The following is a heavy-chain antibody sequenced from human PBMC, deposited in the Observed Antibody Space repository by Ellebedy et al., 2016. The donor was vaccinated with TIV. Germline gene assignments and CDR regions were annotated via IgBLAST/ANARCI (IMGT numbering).Heavy chain of an antibody. J-gene: IGHJ4*02. CDR2: INQDGSAK. CDR1: GFSFRTYW. CDR3: ARTGQWLVYYFTY. V-gene: IGHV3-7*03. Sequence: GGSLRLSXAASGFSFRTYWLTWVRQAPGKRLEWVANINQDGSAKYYVDSVKGRFTISRDNAKNSLYLQMNSLRVEDTAVYYCARTGQWLVYYFTYWGQGTLVTVSS. D-gene: IGHD6-19*01.